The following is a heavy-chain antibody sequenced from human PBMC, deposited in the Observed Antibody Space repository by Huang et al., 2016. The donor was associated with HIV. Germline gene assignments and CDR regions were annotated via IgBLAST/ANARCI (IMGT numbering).Heavy chain of an antibody. Sequence: QLQLQESGPGLVKPSETLSLTGTVSGSSISSSYYWGWIRQPPGKGLEWIGNIYYSGNISYNPSLKSRVTISVDTSKNHISLKVDSVTAADTAVYYCARPLTGTTALGYWGQGTLVTVSS. J-gene: IGHJ4*02. CDR2: IYYSGNI. V-gene: IGHV4-39*01. D-gene: IGHD1-20*01. CDR1: GSSISSSYY. CDR3: ARPLTGTTALGY.